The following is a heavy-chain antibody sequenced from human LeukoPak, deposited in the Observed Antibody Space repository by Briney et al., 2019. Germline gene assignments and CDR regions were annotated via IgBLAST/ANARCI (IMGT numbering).Heavy chain of an antibody. J-gene: IGHJ6*02. Sequence: GGSLRLSCAGSGFTFSSYAMSWVRQAPGKGLEWVSTISGSGGAGTYYADSVKGRFTVSRDNSRNTLYLPMNSLRAEDTAVYYCVKDRGGSPFYGMDVWGQGTTVIVSS. CDR2: ISGSGGAGT. CDR3: VKDRGGSPFYGMDV. D-gene: IGHD1-26*01. CDR1: GFTFSSYA. V-gene: IGHV3-23*01.